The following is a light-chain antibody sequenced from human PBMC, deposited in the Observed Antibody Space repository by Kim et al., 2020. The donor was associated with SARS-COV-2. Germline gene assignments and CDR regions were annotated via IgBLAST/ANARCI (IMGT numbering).Light chain of an antibody. J-gene: IGKJ5*01. CDR1: QGVSSG. Sequence: DIQMTQSPSSVSASVGDRVTITCRASQGVSSGLAWYQQKPGKAPKLLIYAASNLQSGVPSRFSGSGSGTDFTLTITSLQPEDFATYYCQQANSFPITFGQGTRLEIK. V-gene: IGKV1-12*01. CDR3: QQANSFPIT. CDR2: AAS.